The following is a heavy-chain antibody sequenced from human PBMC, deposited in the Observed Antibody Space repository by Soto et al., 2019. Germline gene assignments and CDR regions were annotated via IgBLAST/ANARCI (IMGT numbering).Heavy chain of an antibody. CDR3: AKEEGRSGGDGYYDY. V-gene: IGHV3-30*18. CDR2: ISYDGSNK. D-gene: IGHD3-22*01. Sequence: QVQLVESGGGVVQPGRSLRLSCAASGFTFSSYGMHWVRQAPGKGLEWVAVISYDGSNKYYADSVKGRFTISRDNSKNTLYLPMNSLRAEDTAVYYCAKEEGRSGGDGYYDYWGQGTLVTVSS. CDR1: GFTFSSYG. J-gene: IGHJ4*02.